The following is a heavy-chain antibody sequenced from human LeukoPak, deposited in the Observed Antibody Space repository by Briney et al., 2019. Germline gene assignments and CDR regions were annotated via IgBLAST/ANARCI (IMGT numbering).Heavy chain of an antibody. CDR1: GFTFSNAW. V-gene: IGHV3-15*01. Sequence: GGSLRLSCAASGFTFSNAWMSWVRQAPGKGLEWVGRIKSKTDGGTTDYAAPVKGRFTISRDDSKNTLYLQMNSLKTEDTAVYYCTTVLVLSYYYYMDVWGKGTTVTVSS. CDR3: TTVLVLSYYYYMDV. J-gene: IGHJ6*03. CDR2: IKSKTDGGTT. D-gene: IGHD6-13*01.